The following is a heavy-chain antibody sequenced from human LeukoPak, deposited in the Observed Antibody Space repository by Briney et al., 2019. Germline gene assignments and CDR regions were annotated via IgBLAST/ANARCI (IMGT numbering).Heavy chain of an antibody. J-gene: IGHJ4*02. D-gene: IGHD5-12*01. V-gene: IGHV3-23*01. CDR3: TKDRLLDRYNSD. CDR1: GFIFYRHA. Sequence: GGSLRLSCAASGFIFYRHAMSWVRQAPGKGLEWVSAISSNGGTTYYADSVKGRFTISRDNSKNTVYLQMNSLRAEDTAVYYCTKDRLLDRYNSDWGQGTLVTVSS. CDR2: ISSNGGTT.